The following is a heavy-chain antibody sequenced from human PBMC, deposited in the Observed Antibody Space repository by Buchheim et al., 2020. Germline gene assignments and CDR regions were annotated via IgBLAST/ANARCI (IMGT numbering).Heavy chain of an antibody. J-gene: IGHJ4*02. Sequence: EVQLLESGGGLVQPGGSLRLSCAGSGFAFESYEMNWVRQAPGQGLEWVSYISTGGSSRDYADSVKGRFTIFRDNAKNSLYLQMNSLRVDDTAVYYCARHSGYQLFDLWGRGTL. V-gene: IGHV3-48*03. CDR3: ARHSGYQLFDL. CDR2: ISTGGSSR. D-gene: IGHD5-12*01. CDR1: GFAFESYE.